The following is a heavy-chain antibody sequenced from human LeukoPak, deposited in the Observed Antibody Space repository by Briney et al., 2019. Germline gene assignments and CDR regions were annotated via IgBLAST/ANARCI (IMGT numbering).Heavy chain of an antibody. J-gene: IGHJ4*02. CDR1: GFTFDDYA. Sequence: SLRLSCAASGFTFDDYAMHWVRQAPGKGLEWVSGISWNSGSISYADSVKGRFTISRDNAKNSLYLQMNSLRAEDTALYYCAKDIRYSSSWTLDYWGQGTLVTVSS. CDR3: AKDIRYSSSWTLDY. CDR2: ISWNSGSI. V-gene: IGHV3-9*01. D-gene: IGHD6-13*01.